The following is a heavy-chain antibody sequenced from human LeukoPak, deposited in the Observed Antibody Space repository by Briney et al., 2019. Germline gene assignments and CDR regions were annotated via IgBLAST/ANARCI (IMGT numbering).Heavy chain of an antibody. D-gene: IGHD2-2*01. V-gene: IGHV4-31*03. CDR1: GGSISSGGYY. Sequence: SETLSLTCTVSGGSISSGGYYWSWIRQHPGKGLEWIGYIYYSGSTYYNPSLKSRVTISVDTSKNQFSLKLSSVTAADTGVYYCARDDLYCSSTSCQAFDIWGQGTMVTVSS. CDR3: ARDDLYCSSTSCQAFDI. CDR2: IYYSGST. J-gene: IGHJ3*02.